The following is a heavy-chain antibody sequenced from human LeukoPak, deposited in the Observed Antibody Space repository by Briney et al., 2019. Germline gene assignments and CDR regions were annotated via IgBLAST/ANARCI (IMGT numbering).Heavy chain of an antibody. V-gene: IGHV4-61*01. CDR1: GGSVSSGSYY. D-gene: IGHD6-6*01. CDR2: IYYSGST. J-gene: IGHJ3*02. CDR3: ARDSVPYAFDI. Sequence: SETLSLTCTVSGGSVSSGSYYWSWIRQPPGTGLEWIGYIYYSGSTNYNPSLKSRVTISVDTSKNQFSLKLNSVTAADTAVYYCARDSVPYAFDIWGQGTMVTVSS.